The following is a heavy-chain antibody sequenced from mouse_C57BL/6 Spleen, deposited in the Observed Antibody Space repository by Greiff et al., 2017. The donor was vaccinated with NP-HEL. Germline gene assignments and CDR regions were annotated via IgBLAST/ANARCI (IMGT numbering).Heavy chain of an antibody. CDR1: GYTFTSYW. D-gene: IGHD2-4*01. CDR3: ARKGLRDY. CDR2: IDPSDSYT. V-gene: IGHV1-50*01. Sequence: QVQLQQSGAELVKPGASVKLSCKASGYTFTSYWMQWVKQRPGQGLEWIGEIDPSDSYTNYNQKFKGKATLTVDTSSSTAYMQLSSLTSEDSAVYYCARKGLRDYWDQGTTLTVSA. J-gene: IGHJ2*01.